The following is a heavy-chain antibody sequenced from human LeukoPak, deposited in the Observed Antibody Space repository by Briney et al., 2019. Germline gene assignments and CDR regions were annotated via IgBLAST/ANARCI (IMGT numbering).Heavy chain of an antibody. CDR2: TYYRSKWYN. CDR1: GDSVSSNSAA. D-gene: IGHD2-2*01. J-gene: IGHJ5*02. Sequence: SQTLSLTCAISGDSVSSNSAAWNWIRQSPSRGLEWLGRTYYRSKWYNDYAVSVKSRITINPDTPKNQFSLKLSSVTAADTAVYYCARSHARYNWFDPWGQGTLVTVSS. V-gene: IGHV6-1*01. CDR3: ARSHARYNWFDP.